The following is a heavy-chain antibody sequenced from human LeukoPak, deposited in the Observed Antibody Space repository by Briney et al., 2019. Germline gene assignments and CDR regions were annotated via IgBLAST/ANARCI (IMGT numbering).Heavy chain of an antibody. V-gene: IGHV4-34*01. J-gene: IGHJ4*02. CDR3: ARQGSIVATMDY. Sequence: SETLSLTCAVYGGSFSGYYWSWIRQPPGKGLEWIGEINRSGSTNYNPSLKSRVTISVDTSKNQFSLKLSSVTAADTAVYYCARQGSIVATMDYWGQGTLVTVSS. CDR1: GGSFSGYY. CDR2: INRSGST. D-gene: IGHD5-12*01.